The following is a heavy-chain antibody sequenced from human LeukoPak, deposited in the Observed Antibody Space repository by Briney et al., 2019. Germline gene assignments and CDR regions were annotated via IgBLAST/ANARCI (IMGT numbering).Heavy chain of an antibody. CDR1: GYTFTSYY. CDR3: ARERAGNFDY. Sequence: ASVKVSCKASGYTFTSYYMHWVRQAPGQGLEWMGGIIPIFGTANYAQKFQGRVTITADESTSTAYMELSSLRSGDTAVYYCARERAGNFDYWGQGTLVTVSS. CDR2: IIPIFGTA. J-gene: IGHJ4*02. D-gene: IGHD1-14*01. V-gene: IGHV1-69*13.